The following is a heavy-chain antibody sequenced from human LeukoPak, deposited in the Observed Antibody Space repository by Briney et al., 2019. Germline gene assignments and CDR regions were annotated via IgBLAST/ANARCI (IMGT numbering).Heavy chain of an antibody. V-gene: IGHV3-30*02. J-gene: IGHJ4*02. CDR1: GFTFSSYG. CDR2: IRYDGSNK. D-gene: IGHD6-19*01. Sequence: GGSLRLSCAASGFTFSSYGMHWARQAPGKGLEWVAFIRYDGSNKYYADSVKGRFTISRDNSRNTLYLHMNNLRPEDTAVFYCAKDRDPDSSALDFWGQGALVTVSS. CDR3: AKDRDPDSSALDF.